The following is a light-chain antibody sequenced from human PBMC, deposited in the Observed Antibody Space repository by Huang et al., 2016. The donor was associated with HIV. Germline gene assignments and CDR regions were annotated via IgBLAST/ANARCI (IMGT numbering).Light chain of an antibody. V-gene: IGKV3-15*01. J-gene: IGKJ2*01. CDR1: QGVSSN. Sequence: ERVLTQSPVTLSASPGERATLSCRASQGVSSNLAWYQQKPGQAPRLLIPDASTRASDIPARFSGSGSDIEFTLTISSLQSEDSAVYYCQQYNNWPRTFGQGTKLDIK. CDR3: QQYNNWPRT. CDR2: DAS.